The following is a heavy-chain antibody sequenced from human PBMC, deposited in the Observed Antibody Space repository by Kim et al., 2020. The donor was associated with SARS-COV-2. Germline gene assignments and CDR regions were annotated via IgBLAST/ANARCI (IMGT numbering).Heavy chain of an antibody. CDR3: ATVGAAGPSVYHYYGMDV. Sequence: GGSLRLSCAASEFTFSSYSMNWVRQAPGKGLEWVSSISSSSSDIYYADSVKGRFTVSRDNAKNSLYLQMNSLRAEDTAMYYCATVGAAGPSVYHYYGMDVWGQGTTVTVSS. CDR1: EFTFSSYS. CDR2: ISSSSSDI. D-gene: IGHD6-13*01. V-gene: IGHV3-21*01. J-gene: IGHJ6*02.